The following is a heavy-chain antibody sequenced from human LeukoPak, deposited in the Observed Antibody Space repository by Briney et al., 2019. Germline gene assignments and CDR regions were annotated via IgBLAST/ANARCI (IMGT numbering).Heavy chain of an antibody. D-gene: IGHD3-3*01. CDR2: ISGSGGST. CDR1: GFTFSSYA. J-gene: IGHJ5*02. Sequence: GGSLRLSCAASGFTFSSYAMSWVRQAPGKGLEWVSAISGSGGSTYYADSVKGRFTISRGNSKNTLYLQMNSLRAEDTAVYYCARDGSPRITIFGVVNNWFDPWGQGTLVTVSS. CDR3: ARDGSPRITIFGVVNNWFDP. V-gene: IGHV3-23*01.